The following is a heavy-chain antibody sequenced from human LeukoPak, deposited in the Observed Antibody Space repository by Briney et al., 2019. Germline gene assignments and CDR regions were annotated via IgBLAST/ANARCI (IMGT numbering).Heavy chain of an antibody. Sequence: SETLSLTCTVSGGSINSYYWSWIRQPAGKGLEWIGRIYTSGSTNYNPSLKSRVTMSVDTSRNQFSLKLSSVTAADTAVYYCARDQQQYYYDSSGYGYWGQGTLVTVSS. CDR2: IYTSGST. V-gene: IGHV4-4*07. CDR3: ARDQQQYYYDSSGYGY. CDR1: GGSINSYY. D-gene: IGHD3-22*01. J-gene: IGHJ4*02.